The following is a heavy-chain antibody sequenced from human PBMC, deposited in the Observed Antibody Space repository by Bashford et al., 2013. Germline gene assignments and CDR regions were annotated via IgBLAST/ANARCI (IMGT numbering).Heavy chain of an antibody. Sequence: ASVKVSCKASGYTFTSYYMHWVRQAPGQGLEWMGIINPSGGSTSYAQKFQGRVTMTRDTSTSTVYMELSRLGSDDTAVYYCARSGNYISGWNNWFDPWGQGTLVTVSS. CDR1: GYTFTSYY. D-gene: IGHD6-19*01. V-gene: IGHV1-46*01. CDR2: INPSGGST. CDR3: ARSGNYISGWNNWFDP. J-gene: IGHJ5*02.